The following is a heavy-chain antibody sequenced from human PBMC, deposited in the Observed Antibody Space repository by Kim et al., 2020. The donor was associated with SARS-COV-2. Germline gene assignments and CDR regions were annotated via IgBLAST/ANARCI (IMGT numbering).Heavy chain of an antibody. CDR3: AKDSGAARSYYFYYMDA. Sequence: SLRLSCVGSGFSFDDYGLHLVRQVPGKGLEWVSGITWNSGRIEYADSVKGRFTISRDNAMNSLHLEMNSLRPEDTALYHCAKDSGAARSYYFYYMDAWGKGTTVTVSS. V-gene: IGHV3-9*01. J-gene: IGHJ6*03. CDR1: GFSFDDYG. D-gene: IGHD4-17*01. CDR2: ITWNSGRI.